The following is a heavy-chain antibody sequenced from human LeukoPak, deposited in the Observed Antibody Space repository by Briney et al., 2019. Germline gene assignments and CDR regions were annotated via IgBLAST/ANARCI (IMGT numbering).Heavy chain of an antibody. CDR1: GFTFSSYA. CDR2: ISYDGSNK. Sequence: AGGSLRLSCAASGFTFSSYAMHWVRQAPGKGLEWVAVISYDGSNKYYAGSVKGRFTISRDDSKNTLYLQMNSLRAEDTAVYYCARSPGPFDYWGQGTLVTVSS. CDR3: ARSPGPFDY. J-gene: IGHJ4*02. D-gene: IGHD7-27*01. V-gene: IGHV3-30-3*01.